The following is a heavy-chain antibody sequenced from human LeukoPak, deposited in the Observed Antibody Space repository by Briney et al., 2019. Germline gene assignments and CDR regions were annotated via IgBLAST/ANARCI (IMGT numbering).Heavy chain of an antibody. CDR1: GFTFSSYS. Sequence: GGSLRLSCAASGFTFSSYSMNWVRQAPGKGLEWVSYISSSSSTIYYADSVKGRFTISRDNAKNSLYLQMNSLRAEDTAVYYCAREEVDDAFDIWGQGTMVTVSS. J-gene: IGHJ3*02. CDR3: AREEVDDAFDI. V-gene: IGHV3-48*01. CDR2: ISSSSSTI. D-gene: IGHD2-2*01.